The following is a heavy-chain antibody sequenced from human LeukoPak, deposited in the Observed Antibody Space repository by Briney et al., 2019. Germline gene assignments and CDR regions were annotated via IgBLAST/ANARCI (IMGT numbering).Heavy chain of an antibody. Sequence: PSETLSLTCAVYGGSFSGYYWSWIRQPPGKGLEWIGEINHSGSTNYNPSLKSRVTISVDTSKNQFSLKLSSVTAADTAVYYCAWLYYGSGSYYNKDYWGQGTLVTISS. J-gene: IGHJ4*02. CDR1: GGSFSGYY. CDR3: AWLYYGSGSYYNKDY. V-gene: IGHV4-34*01. D-gene: IGHD3-10*01. CDR2: INHSGST.